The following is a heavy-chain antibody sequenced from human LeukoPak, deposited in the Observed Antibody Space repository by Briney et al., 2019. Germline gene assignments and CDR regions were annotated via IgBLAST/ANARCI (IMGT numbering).Heavy chain of an antibody. CDR2: IKQDGSEK. D-gene: IGHD1-26*01. CDR3: ARVDGGTYGNDAFDI. Sequence: PGGSLRLSCAASGFTFSSYWMSWVRQAPGKGLEWVANIKQDGSEKYYVDSVKGRFTISRDNAKNSLYLQMNSLRAEDTAVYYCARVDGGTYGNDAFDIWGQGTMVTVSS. CDR1: GFTFSSYW. V-gene: IGHV3-7*01. J-gene: IGHJ3*02.